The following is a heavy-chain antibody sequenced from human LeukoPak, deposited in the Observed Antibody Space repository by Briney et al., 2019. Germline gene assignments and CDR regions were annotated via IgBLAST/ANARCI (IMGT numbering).Heavy chain of an antibody. J-gene: IGHJ4*02. CDR1: GFTFSSYA. D-gene: IGHD6-19*01. V-gene: IGHV3-23*01. Sequence: GGSLRLSCAASGFTFSSYAMSWVRQAPGKGLEWVSAISGSGGSTYYADSVKGRFTISRDNSKNTLYLQMNSLRAEDTAVYYCASSGYSSGWYPTPIDYWGQGTLVTVSS. CDR3: ASSGYSSGWYPTPIDY. CDR2: ISGSGGST.